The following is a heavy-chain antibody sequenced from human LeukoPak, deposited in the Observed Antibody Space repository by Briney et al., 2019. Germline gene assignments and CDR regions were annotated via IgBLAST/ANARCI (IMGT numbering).Heavy chain of an antibody. J-gene: IGHJ4*02. CDR3: ASSPVWSGDPMGYFDY. D-gene: IGHD3-10*01. CDR2: IYYSGRT. Sequence: PSETLSLTCTVSGGSISSFYWSWVRQPPGKGLEWIGYIYYSGRTNYNPSPKSRVTMSVDTSKNQFSLKLSSVTAADTAVYYCASSPVWSGDPMGYFDYWGQGTLVTVS. V-gene: IGHV4-59*01. CDR1: GGSISSFY.